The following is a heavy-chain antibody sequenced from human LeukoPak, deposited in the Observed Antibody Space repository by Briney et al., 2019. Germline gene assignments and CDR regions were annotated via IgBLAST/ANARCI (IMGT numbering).Heavy chain of an antibody. CDR3: ARVGLATGGTDY. Sequence: PSETLSLTCAVYGGSFSAYYWSWIRQPPGKGLEWIGEINHSGSTNYNPSLKSRVTISVDTSKNQFSLKLSSVTAADTAVYYCARVGLATGGTDYWGQGTLVTVSS. CDR2: INHSGST. CDR1: GGSFSAYY. V-gene: IGHV4-34*01. D-gene: IGHD5-12*01. J-gene: IGHJ4*02.